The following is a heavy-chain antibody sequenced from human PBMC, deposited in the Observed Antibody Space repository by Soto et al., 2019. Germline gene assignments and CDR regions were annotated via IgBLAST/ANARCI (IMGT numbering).Heavy chain of an antibody. J-gene: IGHJ4*02. V-gene: IGHV3-23*01. CDR2: ISGSGGST. Sequence: GGSLRLSCAASGFTFSSYAMSWVRQAPGKGLEWVSAISGSGGSTYYADSVKGRFTISRDNSKNTLYLQMNSLRAEDTAVYYCAKEPDYDFWSGYCLAHVDYWGQGTLVTVSS. CDR1: GFTFSSYA. D-gene: IGHD3-3*01. CDR3: AKEPDYDFWSGYCLAHVDY.